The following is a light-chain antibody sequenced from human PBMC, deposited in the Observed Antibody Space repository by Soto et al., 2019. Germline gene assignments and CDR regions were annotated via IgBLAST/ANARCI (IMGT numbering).Light chain of an antibody. J-gene: IGKJ2*01. CDR2: GAS. CDR3: QQYDSSPPLYT. Sequence: EIVLTQSPGTLSLSPGDRATLSCRASQSVSSTYLAWYQQKPGQAPRLLIYGASSRAAGIPDRFSGSGSGTDFPLTVSRLEPEDFAVYYCQQYDSSPPLYTFGQGTKLEIK. V-gene: IGKV3-20*01. CDR1: QSVSSTY.